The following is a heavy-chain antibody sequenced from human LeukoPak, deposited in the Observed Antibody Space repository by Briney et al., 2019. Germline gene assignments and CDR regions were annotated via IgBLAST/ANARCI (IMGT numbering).Heavy chain of an antibody. CDR3: ARTGLVAKTFDI. J-gene: IGHJ3*02. CDR1: GYTFTGYY. Sequence: ASVKVSCKASGYTFTGYYMHWVRQAPGQGLEWMGWINPNSGGTNYAQKVQGRVTMTRDASISTAYMELSRLRSDDTAVYYCARTGLVAKTFDIWGQGTMVTVSS. CDR2: INPNSGGT. D-gene: IGHD5-12*01. V-gene: IGHV1-2*02.